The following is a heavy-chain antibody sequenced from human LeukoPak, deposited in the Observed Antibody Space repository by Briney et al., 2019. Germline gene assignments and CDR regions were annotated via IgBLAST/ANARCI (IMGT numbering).Heavy chain of an antibody. V-gene: IGHV3-23*01. J-gene: IGHJ5*02. CDR3: AKDYAIFGVVNAFDP. CDR2: ISGSGGST. Sequence: GGSLRLSCAASGFTFSSYAMSWVRQAPGKGLEWVSAISGSGGSTYCADSVKGRFTISRDNSKNTLYLQMNSLRAEDTAVYYCAKDYAIFGVVNAFDPWGQGTLVTVSS. CDR1: GFTFSSYA. D-gene: IGHD3-3*01.